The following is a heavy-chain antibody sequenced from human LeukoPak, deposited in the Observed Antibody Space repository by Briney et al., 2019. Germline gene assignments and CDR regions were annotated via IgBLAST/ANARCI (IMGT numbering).Heavy chain of an antibody. CDR2: IYYSGAT. CDR3: ARGGDLDAFDI. V-gene: IGHV4-59*12. D-gene: IGHD3-16*01. CDR1: GGSISGNY. J-gene: IGHJ3*02. Sequence: SETLSLTCTVSGGSISGNYWSWIRQPPGKGLEWIGYIYYSGATVYNPSLKSRVTISVDTSKNQFSLKLSSVTAADTAVYYSARGGDLDAFDIWGQGTMVTVSS.